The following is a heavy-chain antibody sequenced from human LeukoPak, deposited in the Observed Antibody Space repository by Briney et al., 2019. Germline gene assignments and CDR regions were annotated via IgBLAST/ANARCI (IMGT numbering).Heavy chain of an antibody. CDR3: AKDIETGTNYYYYYYMDV. D-gene: IGHD1-7*01. V-gene: IGHV3-43*02. Sequence: GGSLRLSCAASGFTFDDYAMHWVRQAPGKGLEWVSLISGDGGSTYYADSVKGRFTIPRDNSKNSLYLQMNSLRTEDTALYYCAKDIETGTNYYYYYYMDVWGKGTTVTVSS. CDR2: ISGDGGST. CDR1: GFTFDDYA. J-gene: IGHJ6*03.